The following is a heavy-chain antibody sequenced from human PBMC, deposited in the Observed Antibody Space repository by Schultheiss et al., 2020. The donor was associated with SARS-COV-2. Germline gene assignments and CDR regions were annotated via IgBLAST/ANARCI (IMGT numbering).Heavy chain of an antibody. Sequence: LSLTCTVSGGSISSGDYYWSWIRQPPGKGLEWIAYISYGSTNIFYAPSLKGRFTISRDNAKNSLYLQINSLRSEDTALYYCAKDRWSRRDGFNVGPYGMDAWGQGTTVTVSS. V-gene: IGHV3-11*01. D-gene: IGHD5-24*01. J-gene: IGHJ6*02. CDR1: GGSISSGDYY. CDR3: AKDRWSRRDGFNVGPYGMDA. CDR2: ISYGSTNI.